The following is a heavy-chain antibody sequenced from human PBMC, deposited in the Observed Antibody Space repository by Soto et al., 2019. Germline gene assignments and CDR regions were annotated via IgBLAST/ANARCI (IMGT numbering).Heavy chain of an antibody. CDR3: ARTPYCANGVCYTGPDY. Sequence: PSETLSLTCTVSGGSISSSSYYWGWIRQPPGKGLEWIGSIYYSGSTYYSPSLKSRVTISVDTSKNQFSLKLSSVTAADTAVYYCARTPYCANGVCYTGPDYWGQGTLVTVSS. CDR1: GGSISSSSYY. J-gene: IGHJ4*02. CDR2: IYYSGST. V-gene: IGHV4-39*01. D-gene: IGHD2-8*01.